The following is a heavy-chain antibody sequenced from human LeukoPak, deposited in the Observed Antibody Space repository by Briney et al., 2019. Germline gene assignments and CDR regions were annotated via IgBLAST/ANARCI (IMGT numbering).Heavy chain of an antibody. CDR2: IYHTGIT. J-gene: IGHJ4*02. CDR1: GGSISSFY. CDR3: AKDLASSSGFDY. D-gene: IGHD6-13*01. Sequence: SETLSLTCTVSGGSISSFYWSWIRQPPGKGLEWIGYIYHTGITNSNPSPKSRVTISVDTSKNQFSLNLRSVTAADTAVYYCAKDLASSSGFDYWGQGTLVTVSS. V-gene: IGHV4-59*01.